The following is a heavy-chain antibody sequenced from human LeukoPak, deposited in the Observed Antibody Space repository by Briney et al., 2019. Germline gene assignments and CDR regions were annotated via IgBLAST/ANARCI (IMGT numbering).Heavy chain of an antibody. CDR3: AREVVVPAAIKTYDAFDI. Sequence: GASVKVSCKASGYTFTSYGISWVRQAPGQGLEWMGWISAYNGNTNYAQKLQGRVTMTTDTSTSTAYMELRSLRSDDTAVYYCAREVVVPAAIKTYDAFDIWGQGTMVTVSS. CDR2: ISAYNGNT. J-gene: IGHJ3*02. D-gene: IGHD2-2*01. V-gene: IGHV1-18*01. CDR1: GYTFTSYG.